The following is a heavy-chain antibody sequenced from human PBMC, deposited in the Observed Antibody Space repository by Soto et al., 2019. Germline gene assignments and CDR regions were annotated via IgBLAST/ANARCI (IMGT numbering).Heavy chain of an antibody. CDR3: AREGVRGMDV. D-gene: IGHD3-16*01. CDR2: MNPNSGNT. V-gene: IGHV1-8*01. J-gene: IGHJ6*02. CDR1: GYTFTSYX. Sequence: QVQLVQSGAEVKKPGASVKVSCKASGYTFTSYXXXXVRQATGQGLEWMGWMNPNSGNTGXXQKFQGRITMTRNTXXXTAXXXXXSXRSEDTAVYYCAREGVRGMDVWGQGTTVTVSS.